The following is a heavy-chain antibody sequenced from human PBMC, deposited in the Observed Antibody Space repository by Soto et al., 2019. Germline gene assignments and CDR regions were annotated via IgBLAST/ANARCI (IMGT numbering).Heavy chain of an antibody. CDR1: GYSFTSYW. CDR3: ASSNSSSPYYSYCMDV. Sequence: PGESLKISCKGSGYSFTSYWISWVRQMPGKGLEWMGRIDPSDSYTNYSPSFQGHVTISADKSISTAYLQWSSLKASDTAMYYCASSNSSSPYYSYCMDVWGQGTTVTVSS. D-gene: IGHD6-6*01. CDR2: IDPSDSYT. J-gene: IGHJ6*02. V-gene: IGHV5-10-1*01.